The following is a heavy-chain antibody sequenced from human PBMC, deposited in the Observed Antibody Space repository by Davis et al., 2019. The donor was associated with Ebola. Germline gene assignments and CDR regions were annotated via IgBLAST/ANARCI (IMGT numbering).Heavy chain of an antibody. Sequence: PSETLSLTCTVSGGSISSSSYYWGWIRQPPGKGLEWIGSIYYSGSTYYNPSLKSRVTISVDTSKNQFSLKLSSVTAADTAVYYCARDRGPVDYWGQGTLVTVSS. CDR1: GGSISSSSYY. J-gene: IGHJ4*02. V-gene: IGHV4-39*07. CDR3: ARDRGPVDY. CDR2: IYYSGST.